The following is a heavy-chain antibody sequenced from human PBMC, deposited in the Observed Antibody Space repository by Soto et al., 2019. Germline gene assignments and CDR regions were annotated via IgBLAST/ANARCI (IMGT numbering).Heavy chain of an antibody. CDR3: ARMGGRDYWYFDY. J-gene: IGHJ4*02. D-gene: IGHD1-26*01. CDR2: IWYDGSNK. Sequence: QVQLVESGGGVVKPGRSLRLSCAASGFTFSSDGMHWVRQAPGKGMEWVAVIWYDGSNKYYADSVKGRFTISRDNSKNTLYLHLNSLRDEDTAVYYCARMGGRDYWYFDYWGQGTLVTGSS. CDR1: GFTFSSDG. V-gene: IGHV3-33*01.